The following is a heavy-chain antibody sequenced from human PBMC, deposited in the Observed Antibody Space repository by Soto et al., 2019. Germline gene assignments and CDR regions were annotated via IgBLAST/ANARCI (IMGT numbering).Heavy chain of an antibody. CDR1: GYTFTSYY. D-gene: IGHD2-21*02. CDR2: INSGGGST. V-gene: IGHV1-46*03. J-gene: IGHJ4*02. Sequence: QVHLVQSGAEVKKPGASVKLSCKASGYTFTSYYMHWVRQAPGQGLEWMGMINSGGGSTTYAQKFLGRITLTRDTSTSTLYMDLSGLRSEDTAVYYCARGGRVVVVTASFDYWGQGTLITVSS. CDR3: ARGGRVVVVTASFDY.